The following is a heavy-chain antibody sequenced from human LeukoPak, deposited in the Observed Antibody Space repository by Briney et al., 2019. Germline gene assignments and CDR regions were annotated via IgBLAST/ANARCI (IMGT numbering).Heavy chain of an antibody. CDR1: GFTFSSYS. CDR2: ISSSSSTI. Sequence: GGSLRLSCAASGFTFSSYSMNWVRQAPGKGLEWVSYISSSSSTIHYADSVKGRFTISRDNAKNSLYLQMNSLRAEDTAVYYCAREGYDFWGVYMDVWGKGTTVTVSS. CDR3: AREGYDFWGVYMDV. J-gene: IGHJ6*03. D-gene: IGHD3-3*01. V-gene: IGHV3-48*01.